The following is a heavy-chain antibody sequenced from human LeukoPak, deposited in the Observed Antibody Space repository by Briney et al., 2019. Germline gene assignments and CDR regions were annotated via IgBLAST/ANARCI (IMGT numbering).Heavy chain of an antibody. V-gene: IGHV1-18*01. D-gene: IGHD1-26*01. J-gene: IGHJ4*02. CDR2: ISGYNGNT. CDR3: ARVHNERSHYVY. Sequence: ASVKVSCKASGYTLTSYGISWVRQAPGQGLEWMGWISGYNGNTNYAQSLQGRVTMTTDTSTSTAYMERRSLRSDDTAVYYCARVHNERSHYVYWGQGTLVTVSS. CDR1: GYTLTSYG.